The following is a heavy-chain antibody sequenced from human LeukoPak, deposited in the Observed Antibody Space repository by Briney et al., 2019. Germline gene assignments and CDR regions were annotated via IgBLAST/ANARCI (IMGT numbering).Heavy chain of an antibody. J-gene: IGHJ4*02. D-gene: IGHD6-19*01. CDR2: ISGSGGST. Sequence: PGGSLRLSCAASGFTFSSYAMSWVRQAPEKGLEWVSAISGSGGSTYYADSVKGRFTISRDNSKNTLYLQMNSLRAEDTAVYYCAKDPYSSGWYYFDYWGQGTLVTVSS. CDR3: AKDPYSSGWYYFDY. CDR1: GFTFSSYA. V-gene: IGHV3-23*01.